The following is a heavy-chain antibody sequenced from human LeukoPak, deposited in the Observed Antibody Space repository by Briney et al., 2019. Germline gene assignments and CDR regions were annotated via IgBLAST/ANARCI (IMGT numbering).Heavy chain of an antibody. D-gene: IGHD5-24*01. CDR2: VYYIGST. J-gene: IGHJ3*02. CDR1: GDSISRSSDY. CDR3: AREDAEQMDNSFDI. Sequence: SETLSLTCTVSGDSISRSSDYWGWLRQPPGKGPEWIGSVYYIGSTFYNPSLKSRLTISIDTSKNQFSLKLRSVTAADTAVYYCAREDAEQMDNSFDIWGQGTMVTVSS. V-gene: IGHV4-39*07.